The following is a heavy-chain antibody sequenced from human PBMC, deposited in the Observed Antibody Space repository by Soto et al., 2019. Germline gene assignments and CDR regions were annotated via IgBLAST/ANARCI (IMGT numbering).Heavy chain of an antibody. CDR1: GGSISSYY. CDR2: IYHSGST. D-gene: IGHD1-26*01. CDR3: ARDEPGSYYGFSYYYYGMDV. V-gene: IGHV4-4*02. Sequence: SETLSLTCTVSGGSISSYYWSWVRQPPGKGLEWIGEIYHSGSTNYNPSLKSRVTISVDKSKNQFSLKLSSVTAADTAVYYCARDEPGSYYGFSYYYYGMDVWGQGTTVTVSS. J-gene: IGHJ6*02.